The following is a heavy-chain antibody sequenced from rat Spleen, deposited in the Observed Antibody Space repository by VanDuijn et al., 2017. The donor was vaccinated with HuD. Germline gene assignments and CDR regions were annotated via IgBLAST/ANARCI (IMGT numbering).Heavy chain of an antibody. Sequence: QVQLKESGPGLVQPSQTLSLTCTVSGFSLTSNGVSWVRQPPGKGLEWIAAISSGGSTYYNSALKSRLSISRDTSKSQVFLKMNSLQTEDTAIYFCTRGITTNYWGQGVMVTVSS. CDR3: TRGITTNY. J-gene: IGHJ2*01. CDR1: GFSLTSNG. V-gene: IGHV2S12*01. D-gene: IGHD1-12*01. CDR2: ISSGGST.